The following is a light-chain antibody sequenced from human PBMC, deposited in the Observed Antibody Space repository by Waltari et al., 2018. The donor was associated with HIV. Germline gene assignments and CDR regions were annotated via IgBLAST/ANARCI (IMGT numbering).Light chain of an antibody. V-gene: IGKV3-20*01. Sequence: IVLTQSPGPLALFPGERTTLPCRASQSVSSSYLAWYQQKPGQAPRLLIYGASSRATGIPDRFSGSGSGTDFTLTISRLEPEDFAVYYCQQYGSSPRTFGQGTKVEIK. CDR1: QSVSSSY. CDR2: GAS. CDR3: QQYGSSPRT. J-gene: IGKJ1*01.